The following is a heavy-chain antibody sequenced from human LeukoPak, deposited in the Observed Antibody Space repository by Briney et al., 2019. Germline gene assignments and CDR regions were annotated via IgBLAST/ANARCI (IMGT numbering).Heavy chain of an antibody. J-gene: IGHJ2*01. CDR3: ARDKVYYYDSSGYSYYWYFDL. Sequence: GGSLRLSCAASGLTVSSNYMSWVRQAPGKGLEWVSVIYSGGSTYYADSVKGRFTISRDNSKNTLYLQMNSLRAEDTAVYYCARDKVYYYDSSGYSYYWYFDLWGRGTLVTVSS. D-gene: IGHD3-22*01. CDR1: GLTVSSNY. CDR2: IYSGGST. V-gene: IGHV3-66*01.